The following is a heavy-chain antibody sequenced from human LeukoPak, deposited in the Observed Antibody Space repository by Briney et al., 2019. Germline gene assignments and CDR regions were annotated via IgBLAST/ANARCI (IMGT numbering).Heavy chain of an antibody. CDR2: FSATDGSA. CDR1: GFTVSSYG. J-gene: IGHJ6*02. CDR3: AREGV. Sequence: TGGSLRLSCAASGFTVSSYGMTWVRLAPGKGLEWVSAFSATDGSAQYAESAKGRFTISRDNAKNSLYLQMNSLRAEDTAVYYCAREGVWGQGTTVTVSS. V-gene: IGHV3-23*01.